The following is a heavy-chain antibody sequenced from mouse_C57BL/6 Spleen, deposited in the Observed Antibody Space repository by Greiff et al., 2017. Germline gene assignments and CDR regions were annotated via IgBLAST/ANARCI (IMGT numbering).Heavy chain of an antibody. D-gene: IGHD1-1*01. J-gene: IGHJ2*01. Sequence: EVHLVESGGGLVKPGGSLKLSRAASGFTFSDYGMHWVRQAPEKGLEWVAYISSGSSTIYYADTVKGRFTISRDTAKNTLFLQMTSLRSEDTAMYYCARRDGSSSVDYWGQGTTLTVSS. CDR3: ARRDGSSSVDY. CDR2: ISSGSSTI. V-gene: IGHV5-17*01. CDR1: GFTFSDYG.